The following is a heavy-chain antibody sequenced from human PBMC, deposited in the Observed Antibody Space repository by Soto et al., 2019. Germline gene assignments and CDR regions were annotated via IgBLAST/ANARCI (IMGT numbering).Heavy chain of an antibody. V-gene: IGHV3-23*05. Sequence: PGGSLRLSCAASGFSFSDYSMNWVRQAPGKGLEWVAFIDLSGSTTDYGDSVKGRFTISRDNSKNTLFLQMNSLRAEDTAVYYCAKFFVETGGSSGWPWSFHYWGQGTLVTVSS. CDR1: GFSFSDYS. CDR2: IDLSGSTT. CDR3: AKFFVETGGSSGWPWSFHY. D-gene: IGHD6-25*01. J-gene: IGHJ4*02.